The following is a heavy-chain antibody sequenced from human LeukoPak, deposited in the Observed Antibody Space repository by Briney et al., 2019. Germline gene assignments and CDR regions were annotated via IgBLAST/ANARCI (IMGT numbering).Heavy chain of an antibody. CDR1: GGSISSYY. J-gene: IGHJ6*02. D-gene: IGHD5-18*01. CDR2: IYYSGST. V-gene: IGHV4-59*01. CDR3: AQSRGYSYGRPYYYYGMDV. Sequence: PSETLSLTCTVSGGSISSYYWSWIRQPSGKGLEWIGYIYYSGSTNYNPSLKSRVTISADTSKNQFSLKLSSVTAADTAVYYCAQSRGYSYGRPYYYYGMDVWGQGTTVTVSS.